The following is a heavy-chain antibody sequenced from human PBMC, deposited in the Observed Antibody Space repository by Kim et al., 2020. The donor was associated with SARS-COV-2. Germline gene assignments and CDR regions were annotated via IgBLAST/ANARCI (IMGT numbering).Heavy chain of an antibody. J-gene: IGHJ5*02. CDR2: IWYDGSNK. CDR3: AKEGGYSYGFTGDWFDP. CDR1: GFTFSSYG. Sequence: GGSLRLSCAASGFTFSSYGMHWVRQAPGKGLEWVAVIWYDGSNKYYADSVKGRFTISRDNSKNTLYLQMNSLRAEDTAVYYCAKEGGYSYGFTGDWFDPWGQGTLVTVSS. V-gene: IGHV3-33*06. D-gene: IGHD5-18*01.